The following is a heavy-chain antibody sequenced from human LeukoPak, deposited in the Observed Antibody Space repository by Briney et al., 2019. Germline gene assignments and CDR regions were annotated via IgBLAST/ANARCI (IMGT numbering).Heavy chain of an antibody. CDR2: ISWNSGSI. Sequence: PGGSLRLSCAASGFTFDDHAMQWVRQSPGKGLEWVSGISWNSGSIAYADSVKGRFIISRDNANNFLYLQMNSLRAEDTALYYCIRNYLSARDAFDVWGQGSSVIVSS. D-gene: IGHD1-7*01. V-gene: IGHV3-9*01. J-gene: IGHJ3*01. CDR1: GFTFDDHA. CDR3: IRNYLSARDAFDV.